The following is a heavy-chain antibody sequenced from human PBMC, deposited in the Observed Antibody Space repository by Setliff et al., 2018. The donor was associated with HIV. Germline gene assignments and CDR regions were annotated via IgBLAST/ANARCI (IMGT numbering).Heavy chain of an antibody. CDR3: ARLPGIVGLELRGRNYFDC. CDR1: GYSIRGGYY. CDR2: MFRTGTS. Sequence: SETLSLTCAVSGYSIRGGYYWGWIRQSPGKGLEWIGTMFRTGTSYYNPSLTSRVTISQDTSKNQFPLELTSVTAADTAVYYCARLPGIVGLELRGRNYFDCWGQGTLVTVSS. V-gene: IGHV4-38-2*01. J-gene: IGHJ4*02. D-gene: IGHD1-7*01.